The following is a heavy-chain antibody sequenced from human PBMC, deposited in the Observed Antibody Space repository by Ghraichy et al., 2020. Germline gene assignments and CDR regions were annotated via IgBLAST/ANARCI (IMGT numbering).Heavy chain of an antibody. CDR2: IKEDESEK. J-gene: IGHJ1*01. Sequence: GGSLRLSCAASGFTFSNYRMNWVRQAPGKGLEWVANIKEDESEKNYVDSVKGRFTVSRDSTKNSVSLQMSSLRAEDTAVYYCAIGSGWTSEHWGQGTLVTVSS. CDR3: AIGSGWTSEH. D-gene: IGHD6-19*01. CDR1: GFTFSNYR. V-gene: IGHV3-7*03.